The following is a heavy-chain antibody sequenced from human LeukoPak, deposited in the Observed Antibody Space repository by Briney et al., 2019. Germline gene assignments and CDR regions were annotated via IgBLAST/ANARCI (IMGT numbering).Heavy chain of an antibody. D-gene: IGHD4-23*01. V-gene: IGHV3-30*02. Sequence: GGSLRLSCAASGFTFNNFGMHWVRQAPGKGLEWVSFIGYEGVHKYYADSVKGRFTISKDNSKATLYLQMNSLRPEDKAVYYCAKDLHGGYSSDYWGQGTLVTVFS. CDR3: AKDLHGGYSSDY. J-gene: IGHJ4*02. CDR2: IGYEGVHK. CDR1: GFTFNNFG.